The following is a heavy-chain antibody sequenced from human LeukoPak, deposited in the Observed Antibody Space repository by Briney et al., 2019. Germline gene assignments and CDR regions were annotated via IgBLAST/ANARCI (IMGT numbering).Heavy chain of an antibody. V-gene: IGHV1-2*02. J-gene: IGHJ4*02. CDR2: INPNSGGT. D-gene: IGHD2-2*03. CDR1: GYTFTGYY. CDR3: AREVDIVVVPAAMASSSGTPL. Sequence: ASVKVSCKASGYTFTGYYMHWVRQAPGQGLEWMGWINPNSGGTNYAQKFQGRVTMTRDTSISTAYMELSRLRSDDTAVYYCAREVDIVVVPAAMASSSGTPLWGQGTLVTVSS.